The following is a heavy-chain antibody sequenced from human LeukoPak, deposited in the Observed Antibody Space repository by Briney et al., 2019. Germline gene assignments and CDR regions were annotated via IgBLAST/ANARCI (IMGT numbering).Heavy chain of an antibody. Sequence: ASVNVSFKACGYTFTSYAMHWVRQAPGQRLEWMGWINAGNGNTKYSQKFQGRVTITRDTSASTAYMELSSLRSEDTAVYYCARVGPIAADANWFDPWGQGTLVTVSS. CDR2: INAGNGNT. V-gene: IGHV1-3*01. D-gene: IGHD6-6*01. J-gene: IGHJ5*02. CDR1: GYTFTSYA. CDR3: ARVGPIAADANWFDP.